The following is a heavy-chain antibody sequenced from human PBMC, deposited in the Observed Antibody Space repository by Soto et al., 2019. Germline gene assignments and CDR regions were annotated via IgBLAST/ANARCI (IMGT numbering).Heavy chain of an antibody. CDR2: ISAYNGNT. CDR1: GYTFTSSG. V-gene: IGHV1-18*01. Sequence: GASVKVSCKASGYTFTSSGISWVRQAPGQGLEWVGWISAYNGNTNYAQKLPGGVTMTTDTSTSTAYMELRSLRSDDTAVYYCAVTQGVGYCSGGSCYDFDYWGQGTLVTGLL. CDR3: AVTQGVGYCSGGSCYDFDY. J-gene: IGHJ4*02. D-gene: IGHD2-15*01.